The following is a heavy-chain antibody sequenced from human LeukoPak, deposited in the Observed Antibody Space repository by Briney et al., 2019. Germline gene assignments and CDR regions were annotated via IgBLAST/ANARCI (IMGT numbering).Heavy chain of an antibody. Sequence: SETLSLTCTVSGGSISSYYWSWIRQPAGKGLEWIGRIYTSGSTNYNPSLKSRVTMSVDTSKNQFSLKLSSVTAADTAVYYCARDLYYYDSSGYYYFDYWGQGTLAPSPQ. CDR2: IYTSGST. CDR1: GGSISSYY. J-gene: IGHJ4*02. D-gene: IGHD3-22*01. CDR3: ARDLYYYDSSGYYYFDY. V-gene: IGHV4-4*07.